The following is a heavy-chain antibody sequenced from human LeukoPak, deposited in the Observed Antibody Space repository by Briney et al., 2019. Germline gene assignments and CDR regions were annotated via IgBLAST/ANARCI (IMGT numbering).Heavy chain of an antibody. CDR3: TYWVSG. D-gene: IGHD3-10*01. V-gene: IGHV3-49*04. CDR1: GFNFGDYG. J-gene: IGHJ4*02. CDR2: IRSKAYGGTT. Sequence: PGGSLRLSCTASGFNFGDYGMSWVRQAPGKGLEWVGFIRSKAYGGTTEYAASVKGSFTISRDDSKSIAYLQMNSLKTEDTAVYYCTYWVSGWGQGTLVTVSS.